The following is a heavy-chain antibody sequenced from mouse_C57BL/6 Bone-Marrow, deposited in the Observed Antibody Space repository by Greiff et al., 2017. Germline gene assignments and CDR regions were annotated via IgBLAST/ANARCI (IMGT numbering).Heavy chain of an antibody. Sequence: EVHLVESGGDLLKPGGSLKLSCAASGFTFSSYGMSWVRQTPDKRLAWVATISSGGSYTYYPDSVKGRFTISRDNAKNTLYLQMSSLKSEDTAMYYCARPIYDGYYGFAYWGQGTLVTVSA. CDR3: ARPIYDGYYGFAY. CDR2: ISSGGSYT. D-gene: IGHD2-3*01. CDR1: GFTFSSYG. J-gene: IGHJ3*01. V-gene: IGHV5-6*01.